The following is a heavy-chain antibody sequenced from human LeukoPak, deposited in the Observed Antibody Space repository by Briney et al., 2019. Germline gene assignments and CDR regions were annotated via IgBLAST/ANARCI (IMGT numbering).Heavy chain of an antibody. CDR3: ARGGSGSYYYDY. Sequence: SETLSLTCTVSGGSISTYYWSWIRQSPGKGLEWIGYIYYDGSTNYNPSLKSRVTMSVDTSKNQFSLKLSSVTAADTAVYYCARGGSGSYYYDYWGQGTLVTVSS. D-gene: IGHD3-10*01. V-gene: IGHV4-59*12. CDR2: IYYDGST. CDR1: GGSISTYY. J-gene: IGHJ4*02.